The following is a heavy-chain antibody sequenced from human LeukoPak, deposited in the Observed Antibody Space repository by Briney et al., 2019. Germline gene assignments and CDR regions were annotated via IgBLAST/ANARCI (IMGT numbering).Heavy chain of an antibody. J-gene: IGHJ4*02. V-gene: IGHV3-30*18. D-gene: IGHD2-2*01. CDR2: ISYGGRNK. CDR3: AKGPLRGTAAAIDY. Sequence: AGKSLRLSCAASGFTFNNYGMHWVRQAPGKGLEWVAVISYGGRNKHYPDSVKGRFTISRDISTDTLWLQMDSLRTEDTAVYYCAKGPLRGTAAAIDYWGQGTLVTVSS. CDR1: GFTFNNYG.